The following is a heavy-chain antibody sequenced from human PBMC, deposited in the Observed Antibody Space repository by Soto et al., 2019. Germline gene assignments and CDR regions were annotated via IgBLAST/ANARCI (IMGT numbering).Heavy chain of an antibody. CDR1: GYSFTTHW. V-gene: IGHV5-10-1*01. Sequence: AGESLKISCQGSGYSFTTHWITWVRQTPGKGLEWMGRIDPSNSYINYSPSFQGHVTISVDRSISTAYLQWSSLKASDTAMYYCARPLAGRTFDAFDIWGQGTMVTVSS. J-gene: IGHJ3*02. CDR3: ARPLAGRTFDAFDI. CDR2: IDPSNSYI. D-gene: IGHD2-2*01.